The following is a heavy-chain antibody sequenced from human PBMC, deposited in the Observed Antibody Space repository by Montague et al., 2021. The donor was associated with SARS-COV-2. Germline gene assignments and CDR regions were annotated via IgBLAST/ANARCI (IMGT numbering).Heavy chain of an antibody. J-gene: IGHJ4*02. CDR1: GFSFSDYY. CDR2: ITTTGSTI. CDR3: SRGDPSSGYRTTFEF. D-gene: IGHD3-22*01. V-gene: IGHV3-11*01. Sequence: SLRLSCAASGFSFSDYYMNWLRQAPGKGLEWVSYITTTGSTIYYADSVDGRFTISRDNTKDSLFLQMNSLRVEDTAVYYCSRGDPSSGYRTTFEFWGQGTLVTVSS.